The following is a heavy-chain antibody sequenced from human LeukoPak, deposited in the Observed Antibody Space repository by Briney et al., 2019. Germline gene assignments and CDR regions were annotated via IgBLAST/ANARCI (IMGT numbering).Heavy chain of an antibody. Sequence: ASVKVSCKASGYTFTSYYMHWVRQAPGRGLEWMGVINPSGGSTSYAQKFQGRVTMTRDTSTSTVYMELSSLRSEDTAVYYCARDRDIVVVVAATILDYWGQGTLVTVSS. V-gene: IGHV1-46*01. D-gene: IGHD2-15*01. CDR3: ARDRDIVVVVAATILDY. J-gene: IGHJ4*02. CDR1: GYTFTSYY. CDR2: INPSGGST.